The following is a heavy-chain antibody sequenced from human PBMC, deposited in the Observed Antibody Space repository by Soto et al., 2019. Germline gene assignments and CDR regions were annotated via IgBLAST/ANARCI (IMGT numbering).Heavy chain of an antibody. CDR1: GGSISHYH. Sequence: QLQLQESGPGLVKPSETLSLTCTVSGGSISHYHWNWIRQAPGKGMEWIGYIFYNGSTHYNPSRPRRVTISVDMSKNRLSLTLTSVTAADTAVYYCARSFYPWGQGTLVTVSS. CDR2: IFYNGST. J-gene: IGHJ5*02. CDR3: ARSFYP. V-gene: IGHV4-59*01.